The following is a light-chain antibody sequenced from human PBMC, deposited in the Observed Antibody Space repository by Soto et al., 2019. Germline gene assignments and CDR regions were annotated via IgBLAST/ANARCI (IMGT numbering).Light chain of an antibody. Sequence: EIVLTQSPGTLSLSPGERATLSCRASQSVSSSYLAWYQQKPGQAPRLLIYGASNRATGIPDRFSGSGSGTDFTLSISKLEPEDFAVYYCQQYVSSWWTFGQGTKVEI. J-gene: IGKJ1*01. CDR1: QSVSSSY. V-gene: IGKV3-20*01. CDR3: QQYVSSWWT. CDR2: GAS.